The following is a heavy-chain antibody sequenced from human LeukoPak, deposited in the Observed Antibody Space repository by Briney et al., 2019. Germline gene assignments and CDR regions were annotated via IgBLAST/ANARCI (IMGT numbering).Heavy chain of an antibody. J-gene: IGHJ5*02. CDR1: GFTFSSYW. Sequence: GGSLRLSCAASGFTFSSYWMSWVRQAPGKGLEWVANIKQDGSEKYYVDSVKGRFTISRDNAKNSLYLQMNSLRAEDTAVYYCARDRNYYDSSGYRNWFDPWGQGTLVTVSP. CDR3: ARDRNYYDSSGYRNWFDP. CDR2: IKQDGSEK. D-gene: IGHD3-22*01. V-gene: IGHV3-7*01.